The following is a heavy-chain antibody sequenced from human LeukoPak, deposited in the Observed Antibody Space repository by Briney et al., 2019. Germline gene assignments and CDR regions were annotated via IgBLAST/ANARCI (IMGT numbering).Heavy chain of an antibody. CDR1: GGSISSSSYY. Sequence: SETLSLTCTVSGGSISSSSYYWGWIRQPPGTGLEWIGSIYYSGSTYYNPSLKSRVTISVDTSKNQFSLKLSSVTAADTAVYYCASDPTNYYDSSGDESFDYWGQGALVTVSS. V-gene: IGHV4-39*01. D-gene: IGHD3-22*01. J-gene: IGHJ4*02. CDR2: IYYSGST. CDR3: ASDPTNYYDSSGDESFDY.